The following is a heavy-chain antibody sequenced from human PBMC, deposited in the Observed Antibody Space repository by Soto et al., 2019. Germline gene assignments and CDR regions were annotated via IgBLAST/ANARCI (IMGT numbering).Heavy chain of an antibody. V-gene: IGHV3-20*04. J-gene: IGHJ4*02. CDR1: GFTFKDYG. CDR3: ARGSGTFDY. CDR2: INWNGGST. Sequence: TGGSLRLSCAASGFTFKDYGMTWVRQAAGKGLEWVSGINWNGGSTGYADAVKGRFTISRDNAKNSLHLQVSSLRAEDTALYYCARGSGTFDYWGQGTPVTSPQ. D-gene: IGHD3-10*01.